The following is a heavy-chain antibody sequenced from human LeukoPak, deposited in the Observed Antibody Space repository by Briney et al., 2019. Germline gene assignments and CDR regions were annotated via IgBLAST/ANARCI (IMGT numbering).Heavy chain of an antibody. J-gene: IGHJ4*02. V-gene: IGHV3-53*01. CDR2: IFSDDTT. Sequence: GGSLRLSCAVSGLTVNTNDLTWVRQAPEKGLEWVSTIFSDDTTSYSDSVKGRFTISRDNSKNTLHLQMNGLRAEDSAVYYCTRDIPRDPCSYFDYWGQGILVTVSS. CDR1: GLTVNTND. D-gene: IGHD5-24*01. CDR3: TRDIPRDPCSYFDY.